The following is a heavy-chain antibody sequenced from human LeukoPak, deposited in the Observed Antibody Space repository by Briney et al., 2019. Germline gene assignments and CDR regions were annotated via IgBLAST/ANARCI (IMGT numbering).Heavy chain of an antibody. Sequence: EWIGEINHSGSTNYNPSLKSRVTISGDTSKNHFSLKLTSVTAADTAVYYCASTVTSYYFDYWGQGTLVTVSS. CDR2: INHSGST. V-gene: IGHV4-34*01. CDR3: ASTVTSYYFDY. J-gene: IGHJ4*02. D-gene: IGHD4-17*01.